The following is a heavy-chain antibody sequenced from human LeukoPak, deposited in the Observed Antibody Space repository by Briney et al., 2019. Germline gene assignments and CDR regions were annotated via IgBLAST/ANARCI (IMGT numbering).Heavy chain of an antibody. CDR3: ARDLSSNWNNLAY. J-gene: IGHJ4*02. Sequence: PGGSLRLSCEDSGFTFADYGLSWVRQAPGPGLEWVAGINWSGDNTFYADSVKGRFTISRDNTKKTLYLQMNNLRGEDTATYYCARDLSSNWNNLAYWGQGTLVTVSS. V-gene: IGHV3-20*04. CDR2: INWSGDNT. CDR1: GFTFADYG. D-gene: IGHD1/OR15-1a*01.